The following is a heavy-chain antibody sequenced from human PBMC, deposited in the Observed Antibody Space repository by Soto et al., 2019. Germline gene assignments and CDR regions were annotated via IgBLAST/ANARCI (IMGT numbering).Heavy chain of an antibody. Sequence: QLHLQESGPGLVEPSETLSLTCSVSPGSLTPNSDFWGWMRQPPGKGLEWIGSMYYSGNPHYNSPLKSRVTISVDMSENQLSLKLTSVTAADTAVYYCARLGRQSGIFDYWGQGTLVTVSS. V-gene: IGHV4-39*01. CDR1: PGSLTPNSDF. CDR3: ARLGRQSGIFDY. J-gene: IGHJ4*02. CDR2: MYYSGNP. D-gene: IGHD3-10*01.